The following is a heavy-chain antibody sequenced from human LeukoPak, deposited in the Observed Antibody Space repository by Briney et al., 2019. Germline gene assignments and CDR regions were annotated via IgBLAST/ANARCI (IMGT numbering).Heavy chain of an antibody. CDR3: ARDPLDY. V-gene: IGHV3-7*01. Sequence: GGSLRLSCVASGFTFGSYWMSWVRQAPGKGLEWVATIKQDGSETYYVDSARGRFTISRDNAQNSLFLQMNSLRVEDTGVYYCARDPLDYWGQGTLVTV. CDR2: IKQDGSET. CDR1: GFTFGSYW. J-gene: IGHJ4*02.